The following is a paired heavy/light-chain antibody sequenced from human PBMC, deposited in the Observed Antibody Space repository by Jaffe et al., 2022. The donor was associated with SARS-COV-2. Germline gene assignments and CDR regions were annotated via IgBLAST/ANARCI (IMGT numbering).Heavy chain of an antibody. J-gene: IGHJ3*02. V-gene: IGHV1-18*01. CDR1: GYTFTSYG. Sequence: QVQLVQSGAEVKKPGASVKVSCKASGYTFTSYGISWLRQAPGQGPEWMGWISPHNGNTKYAQNLQGRVTMTTDAYTSTAYMELRSLTSDDTAVYYCARGITFGGVIAPPRTFDIWGQGTMVTVSS. D-gene: IGHD3-16*02. CDR2: ISPHNGNT. CDR3: ARGITFGGVIAPPRTFDI.
Light chain of an antibody. V-gene: IGLV2-8*01. J-gene: IGLJ2*01. CDR3: SSYAGSNNLV. Sequence: QSALTQPPSASGSPGQSVTISCTGTSSDVGGYNYVSWYQQHPGKAPKLMIYEVTKRPSGVPDRFSGSKSGNTASLTVSGLQAEDEADYYCSSYAGSNNLVFGGGTKLTVL. CDR2: EVT. CDR1: SSDVGGYNY.